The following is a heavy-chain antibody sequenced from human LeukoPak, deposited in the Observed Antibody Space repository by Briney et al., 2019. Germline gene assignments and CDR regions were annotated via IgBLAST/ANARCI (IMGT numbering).Heavy chain of an antibody. Sequence: SETLSLTCTVSGGSISSGGYYWSWIRQHPGTGLEWIGYIYYSGSTYYNPSLKSRVTISVDTSKNQFSLKLSSVTAADTAVYYCARMGPPFKLEGRDYWGQGTLVTVSS. CDR3: ARMGPPFKLEGRDY. J-gene: IGHJ4*02. CDR1: GGSISSGGYY. V-gene: IGHV4-31*03. CDR2: IYYSGST. D-gene: IGHD1-1*01.